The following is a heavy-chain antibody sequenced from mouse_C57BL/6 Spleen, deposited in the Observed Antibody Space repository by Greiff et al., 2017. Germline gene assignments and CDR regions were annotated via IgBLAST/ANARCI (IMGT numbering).Heavy chain of an antibody. V-gene: IGHV1-7*01. CDR1: GYTFTSYW. CDR2: INPSSGYT. Sequence: VQLKESGAELAKPGASVKLSCKASGYTFTSYWMHWVKQRPGQGLEWIGYINPSSGYTKYNQKFKDKATLTADKSSSTAYMRLSSLTYEDSAVYYCARDPYGSSYDFDYWGQGTTLTVSS. D-gene: IGHD1-1*01. CDR3: ARDPYGSSYDFDY. J-gene: IGHJ2*01.